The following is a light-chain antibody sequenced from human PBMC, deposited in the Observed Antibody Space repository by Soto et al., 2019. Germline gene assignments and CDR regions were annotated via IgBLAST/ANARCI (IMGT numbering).Light chain of an antibody. Sequence: DIQMTQSPSSLSTSVGDRVTITCRASRSISSYLNWYQQKPGKAPKLLIYGASSLQSGVPSRFSGSGAGTDFTLTISSLQPEDFATYYCQQSYSTPSTFSQWTKVDIK. CDR2: GAS. V-gene: IGKV1-39*01. CDR1: RSISSY. CDR3: QQSYSTPST. J-gene: IGKJ1*01.